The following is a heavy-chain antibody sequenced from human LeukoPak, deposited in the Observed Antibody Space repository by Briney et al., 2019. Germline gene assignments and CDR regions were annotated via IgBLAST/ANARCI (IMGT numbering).Heavy chain of an antibody. CDR1: RFTFSMYW. Sequence: GGSLRLSCAASRFTFSMYWMHWVRQAPGKGLVWVSRIKSDGSTNYADSVKGRFTISRDNAKNTVSLQMNSLRPEDTGVYYCTRAPSEIGSYYPEYFRHWGQGTLVTVSS. CDR3: TRAPSEIGSYYPEYFRH. V-gene: IGHV3-74*01. CDR2: IKSDGST. D-gene: IGHD3-10*01. J-gene: IGHJ1*01.